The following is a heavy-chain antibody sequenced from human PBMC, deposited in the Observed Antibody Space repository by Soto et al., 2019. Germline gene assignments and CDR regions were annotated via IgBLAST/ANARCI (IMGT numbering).Heavy chain of an antibody. Sequence: EVQLVESGGGLVQPGRSLRLSCAASGFTFDDYAMDWVRQAPGKGLEWVSGISWNSGSLGYADSVKGRFTISRDNAKNSLYLQMNSLRAEDTAVYYCARVVGATWAYCDYWGQGTLVTVSS. CDR3: ARVVGATWAYCDY. CDR1: GFTFDDYA. CDR2: ISWNSGSL. D-gene: IGHD1-26*01. V-gene: IGHV3-9*01. J-gene: IGHJ4*02.